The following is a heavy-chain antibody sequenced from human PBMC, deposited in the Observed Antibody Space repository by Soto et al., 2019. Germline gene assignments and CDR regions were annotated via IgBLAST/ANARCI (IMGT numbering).Heavy chain of an antibody. D-gene: IGHD3-10*01. CDR3: ARSRGTRGNPDYFDY. CDR2: IIPIFGTA. J-gene: IGHJ4*02. Sequence: QVQLVQSGAEVKKPGSSVKVSCKASGGTFSSYAISWVRQAPGQGLEWMGGIIPIFGTANYAQKFQGRVTIPVDDSTNTDYMELSSLRSEDTAVYYCARSRGTRGNPDYFDYWCQGTLVTVSS. CDR1: GGTFSSYA. V-gene: IGHV1-69*01.